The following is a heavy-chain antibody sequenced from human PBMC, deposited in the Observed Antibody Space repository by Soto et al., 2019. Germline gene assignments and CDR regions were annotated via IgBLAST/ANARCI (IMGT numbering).Heavy chain of an antibody. CDR3: AKEYSSRYHRFDY. Sequence: ASVKVSCKASGYTFTSYAMHWVRQAPGQGLEWMGGINPINGTAKYAQKFQGRVTITTDESTSTAYMELSSLRAEDTAVYYCAKEYSSRYHRFDYWGQGTLVTVSS. J-gene: IGHJ4*02. CDR2: INPINGTA. V-gene: IGHV1-3*01. D-gene: IGHD6-13*01. CDR1: GYTFTSYA.